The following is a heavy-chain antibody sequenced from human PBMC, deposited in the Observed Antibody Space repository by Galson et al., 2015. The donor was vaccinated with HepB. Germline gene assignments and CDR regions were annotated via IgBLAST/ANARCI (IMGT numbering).Heavy chain of an antibody. V-gene: IGHV1-18*01. CDR2: ISAYSGNT. CDR3: ARVTYDFWSGYYQADYYGMDV. J-gene: IGHJ6*02. Sequence: SVKVSCKASGYTFTSYGISWVRQAPGQGLEWMGWISAYSGNTNYAQKLQGRVTMTTDTSTSTAYMELRSLRSDDTAVYYCARVTYDFWSGYYQADYYGMDVWGQGTTVTVSS. CDR1: GYTFTSYG. D-gene: IGHD3-3*01.